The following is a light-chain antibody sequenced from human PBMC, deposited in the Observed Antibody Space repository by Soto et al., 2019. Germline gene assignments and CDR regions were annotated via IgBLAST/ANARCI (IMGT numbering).Light chain of an antibody. CDR3: TSFTTADTHV. CDR2: DVS. V-gene: IGLV2-14*03. Sequence: QSALTQPASVSGSPGQSITVSYIGTSSDIASYDYVSWYQQHPGKVPKLMIYDVSNRPSGVSNRFSGSKSGNTASLTISGLQAEDEADYYCTSFTTADTHVFGTGTKVTVL. CDR1: SSDIASYDY. J-gene: IGLJ1*01.